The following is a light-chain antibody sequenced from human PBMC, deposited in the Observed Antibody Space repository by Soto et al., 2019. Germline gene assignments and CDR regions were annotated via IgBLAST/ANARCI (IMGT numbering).Light chain of an antibody. CDR2: EVS. CDR1: STDFVSYNR. V-gene: IGLV2-18*01. Sequence: QSVLTQPPSVSGSPGQSVTISCTGTSTDFVSYNRVSWYQQPPGTAPKLMIYEVSKRPSGVPDRFSGSKSGNTASLTISGLQAADEADYDCSLYTSENAYVFGAGTKGTVL. J-gene: IGLJ1*01. CDR3: SLYTSENAYV.